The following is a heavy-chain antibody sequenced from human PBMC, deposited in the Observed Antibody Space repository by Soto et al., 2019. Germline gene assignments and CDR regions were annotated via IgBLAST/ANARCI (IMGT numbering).Heavy chain of an antibody. J-gene: IGHJ4*02. CDR2: ISYDGSNK. CDR3: AKTRDPPIAAADIFDF. D-gene: IGHD6-13*01. V-gene: IGHV3-30*18. CDR1: GCTFSDYG. Sequence: PVGPLRVSKAASGCTFSDYGSHWIRQVPGKGLEWVAVISYDGSNKYYADSVKGRFTISRDNSKNTLYLQMNSLRAEDTAVYYCAKTRDPPIAAADIFDFWGQGTLVTVSS.